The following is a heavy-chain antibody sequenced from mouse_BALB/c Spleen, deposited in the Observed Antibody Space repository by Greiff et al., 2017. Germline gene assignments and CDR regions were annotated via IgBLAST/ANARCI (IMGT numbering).Heavy chain of an antibody. Sequence: EVMLVESGGGLVQPGGSRKLSCAASGFTFSSFGMHWVRQAPEKGLEWVAYISSGSSTIYYADTVKGRFTISRDNPKNTLFLQMTSLRSEDTAMYYCARSSGGLFDYWGQGTTLTVSS. CDR3: ARSSGGLFDY. V-gene: IGHV5-17*02. D-gene: IGHD1-1*02. CDR2: ISSGSSTI. CDR1: GFTFSSFG. J-gene: IGHJ2*01.